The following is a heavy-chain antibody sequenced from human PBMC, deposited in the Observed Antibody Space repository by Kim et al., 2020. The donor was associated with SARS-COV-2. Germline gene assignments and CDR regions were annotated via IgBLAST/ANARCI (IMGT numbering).Heavy chain of an antibody. CDR3: ARDLSIAVAGPFDY. V-gene: IGHV1-18*01. J-gene: IGHJ4*02. D-gene: IGHD6-19*01. Sequence: AQKIQGRVTMTTDTSTSTAYMDLRSLRSDDTAVYYCARDLSIAVAGPFDYWGQGTLLTVSS.